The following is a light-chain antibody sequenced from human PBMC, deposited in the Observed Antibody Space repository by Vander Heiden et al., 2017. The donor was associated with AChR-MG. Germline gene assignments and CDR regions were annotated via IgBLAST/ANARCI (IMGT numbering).Light chain of an antibody. Sequence: QSALTQPDSVSGSPGQSITISCTGTSSDVGGYNYVSWYQQHPGKAPKLMIYNVSYRPSGVSNRFSGSKSGNTASLTISGLQAEDEADYFCSSYTSSSTLVFGTGTKV. CDR2: NVS. CDR1: SSDVGGYNY. J-gene: IGLJ1*01. CDR3: SSYTSSSTLV. V-gene: IGLV2-14*01.